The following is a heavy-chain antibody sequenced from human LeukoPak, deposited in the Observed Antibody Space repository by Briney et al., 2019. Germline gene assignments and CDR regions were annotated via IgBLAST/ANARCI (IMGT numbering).Heavy chain of an antibody. Sequence: PGGSLRLSCAVSGFTVEINYMSWVRQAPGKGLEWVSVIYGDGTTYYGDSVKGRFTTSRETSKNTVYLQMKSLRADDTAAYFCARVVPGAAVYFDLWGRGTLVTVSS. J-gene: IGHJ2*01. D-gene: IGHD2-2*01. V-gene: IGHV3-53*01. CDR3: ARVVPGAAVYFDL. CDR1: GFTVEINY. CDR2: IYGDGTT.